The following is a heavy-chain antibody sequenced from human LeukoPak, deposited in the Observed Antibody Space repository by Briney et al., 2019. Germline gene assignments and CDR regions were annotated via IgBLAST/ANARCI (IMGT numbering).Heavy chain of an antibody. CDR3: ARDAFSRISIFGVVSDAFDI. V-gene: IGHV3-7*01. J-gene: IGHJ3*02. Sequence: PGGCLRLSCAASGFTFSSYWMTWVRQAPGKGLEWVANIKQDGSEKYYVDSVKGRFTISRDNAKNSLYLQMNSLRAEDTAVYYCARDAFSRISIFGVVSDAFDIWGQGTMVSVSS. D-gene: IGHD3-3*01. CDR1: GFTFSSYW. CDR2: IKQDGSEK.